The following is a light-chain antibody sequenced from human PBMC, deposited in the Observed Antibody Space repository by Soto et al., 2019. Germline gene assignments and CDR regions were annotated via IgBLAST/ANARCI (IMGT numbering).Light chain of an antibody. V-gene: IGKV1-33*01. CDR1: QDIGNY. CDR3: QQYETLLST. Sequence: DVQMTQSPSSLSASVGDRVTITCQANQDIGNYLSWYQQKSGQAPKLLIYEESILEPGVPSRFSGSGSGTDFTLTISLLQPEDFATYYCQQYETLLSTCGPGTKVDI. J-gene: IGKJ3*01. CDR2: EES.